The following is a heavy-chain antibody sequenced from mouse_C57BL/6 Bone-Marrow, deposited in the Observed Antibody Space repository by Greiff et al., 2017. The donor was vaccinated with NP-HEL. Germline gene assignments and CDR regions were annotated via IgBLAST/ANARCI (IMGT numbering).Heavy chain of an antibody. Sequence: VQLQQPGAELVKPGASVKLSCKASGYTFTSYWMQWVKQRPGQGLEWIGEIDPSDSYTNYNQKFKGKATLTVDTSSSTAYMQLSSLTSEDSAVYYCARGGNDYDCAMDYWGQGTSVTVSA. V-gene: IGHV1-50*01. CDR1: GYTFTSYW. CDR3: ARGGNDYDCAMDY. CDR2: IDPSDSYT. J-gene: IGHJ4*01. D-gene: IGHD2-4*01.